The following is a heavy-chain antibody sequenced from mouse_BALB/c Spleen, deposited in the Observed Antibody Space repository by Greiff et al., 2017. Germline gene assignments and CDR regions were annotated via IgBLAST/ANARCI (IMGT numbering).Heavy chain of an antibody. Sequence: EVHLVESGGGLVKPGGSLKLSCAASGFTFSSYAMSWVRQTPEKRLEWVASISSGGSTYYPDSVKGRFTISRDNARNILYLQMSSLRSEDTAMYYCARVIYDGYYSWFAYWGQGTLVTVSA. V-gene: IGHV5-6-5*01. CDR1: GFTFSSYA. CDR2: ISSGGST. J-gene: IGHJ3*01. D-gene: IGHD2-3*01. CDR3: ARVIYDGYYSWFAY.